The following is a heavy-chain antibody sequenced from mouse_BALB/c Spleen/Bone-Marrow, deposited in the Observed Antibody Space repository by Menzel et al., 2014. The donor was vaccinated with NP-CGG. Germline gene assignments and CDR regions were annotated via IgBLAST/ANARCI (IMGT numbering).Heavy chain of an antibody. V-gene: IGHV6-6*01. CDR1: GFTFSDAW. CDR3: TRQGYDNVMDY. J-gene: IGHJ4*01. Sequence: EVKLQESGGGLVQPGGSMKLSCAASGFTFSDAWMDWVRQSPEKGLEWVAEIRNKANNHTTYYAESVKGRFTISRDDSKSSVYLQMNSLRPEDTGIYYCTRQGYDNVMDYWGQGTSVTVSS. CDR2: IRNKANNHTT. D-gene: IGHD2-14*01.